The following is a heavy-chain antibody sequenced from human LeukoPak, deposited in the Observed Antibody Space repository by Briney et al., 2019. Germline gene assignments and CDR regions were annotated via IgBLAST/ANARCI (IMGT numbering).Heavy chain of an antibody. J-gene: IGHJ4*02. CDR1: GFTFSSYA. V-gene: IGHV3-23*01. Sequence: GGSLRLSCAASGFTFSSYAMSWFRQAPGKGLEWVSAISGSGGSTYYADSVKGRFTISRDNSKNTLYLQMNSLRAEDTAVYYCANGGYSGYDKAQHFDYWGQGTLVTVSS. CDR2: ISGSGGST. D-gene: IGHD5-12*01. CDR3: ANGGYSGYDKAQHFDY.